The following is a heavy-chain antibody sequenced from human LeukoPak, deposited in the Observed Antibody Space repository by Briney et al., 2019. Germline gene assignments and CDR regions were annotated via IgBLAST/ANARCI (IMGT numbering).Heavy chain of an antibody. D-gene: IGHD6-13*01. CDR3: ARDGWIAAAVGDY. CDR2: ISYDGGNK. V-gene: IGHV3-30*03. J-gene: IGHJ4*02. Sequence: PGGSLRLSCAASGFTFSHYGLHWVRQAPGKGLEWVALISYDGGNKNYADSVRGRFTISRDNSKNTLYLQMNSLRAEDTAVYYCARDGWIAAAVGDYWGQGTLVTVSS. CDR1: GFTFSHYG.